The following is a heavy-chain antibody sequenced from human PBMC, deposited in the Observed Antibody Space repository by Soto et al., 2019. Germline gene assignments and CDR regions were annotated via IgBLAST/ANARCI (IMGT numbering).Heavy chain of an antibody. CDR1: GYTFTSYG. Sequence: QVQLVQSGAEVKKPGASVKVSCKASGYTFTSYGISWVRQAPGQGLEWMGWISAYNGNTNYAQKLQGRVTMTTDTSTSTAYTELRSLRSDDTAVYYCAREPFDWLGYYYYYGMDVWGQGTTVTVSS. V-gene: IGHV1-18*01. CDR2: ISAYNGNT. D-gene: IGHD3-9*01. CDR3: AREPFDWLGYYYYYGMDV. J-gene: IGHJ6*02.